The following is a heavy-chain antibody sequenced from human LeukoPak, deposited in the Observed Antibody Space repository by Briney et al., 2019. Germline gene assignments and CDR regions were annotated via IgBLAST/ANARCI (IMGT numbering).Heavy chain of an antibody. D-gene: IGHD3-3*01. CDR3: TRRENDFWSGYDNPFFDY. V-gene: IGHV3-73*01. J-gene: IGHJ4*02. CDR1: GFTFSGSA. CDR2: IRSKANSYAT. Sequence: AGGSLRLSRAASGFTFSGSAMHWVRQASGKGLEWVGRIRSKANSYATAYAASVKGRFTISRDDSKNTAYLQMNSLKTEDTAVYYCTRRENDFWSGYDNPFFDYWGQGTLVTVSS.